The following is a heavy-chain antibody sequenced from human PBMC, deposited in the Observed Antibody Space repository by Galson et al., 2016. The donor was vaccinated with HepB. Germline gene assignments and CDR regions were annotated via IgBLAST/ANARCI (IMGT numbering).Heavy chain of an antibody. D-gene: IGHD3-3*01. CDR2: IFYSGGT. V-gene: IGHV4-31*03. J-gene: IGHJ4*02. Sequence: TLSLTCTVSGDSISNGGYYWSWIRQHPGKGLEWIGYIFYSGGTYFNPSLESRVTMSVDTSKNQFSLKLTSVTAADAAVYYCAKDRPKGDFPYYFDSWGQGTLVTVSS. CDR3: AKDRPKGDFPYYFDS. CDR1: GDSISNGGYY.